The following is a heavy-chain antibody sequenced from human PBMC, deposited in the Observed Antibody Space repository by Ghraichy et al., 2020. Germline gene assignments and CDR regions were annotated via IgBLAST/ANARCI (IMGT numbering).Heavy chain of an antibody. V-gene: IGHV3-49*03. CDR1: GFTFGDYA. Sequence: GGSLRLSCTASGFTFGDYAMSWFRQAPGKGLEWVSFIRSKAYGGTTEYAASVKRRFTISRDDSKSIAYLQMNSLKTEDTAVYYCTRGLAVAGRPFDYWGQGTLVTVSS. J-gene: IGHJ4*02. D-gene: IGHD6-19*01. CDR3: TRGLAVAGRPFDY. CDR2: IRSKAYGGTT.